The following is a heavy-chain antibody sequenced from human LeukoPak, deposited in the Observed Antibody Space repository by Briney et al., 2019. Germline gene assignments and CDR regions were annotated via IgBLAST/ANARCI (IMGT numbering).Heavy chain of an antibody. Sequence: ASVKVSCKASGYTFTSYGISWVRQAPGQGLEWMGWISAYNGNTNYAQKLQGRVTMTTGTSTSTAYMELRSLRSDDTAVYYCARASGLLWFGELSLNDFDYWGQGTLVTVSS. J-gene: IGHJ4*02. CDR2: ISAYNGNT. D-gene: IGHD3-10*01. CDR1: GYTFTSYG. CDR3: ARASGLLWFGELSLNDFDY. V-gene: IGHV1-18*01.